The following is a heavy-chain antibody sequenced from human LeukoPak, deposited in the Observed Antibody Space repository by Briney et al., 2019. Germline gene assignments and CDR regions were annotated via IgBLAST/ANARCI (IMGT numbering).Heavy chain of an antibody. V-gene: IGHV4-59*12. CDR2: IYYSGST. CDR3: AREGVLWFGELLGEYYFDY. J-gene: IGHJ4*02. D-gene: IGHD3-10*01. Sequence: SETLSLTCTVSGGSISSYYWGWIRQPPGKGLEWIGSIYYSGSTNYNPSLKSRVTMSVDTSKNQFSLKLSSVTAADTAVYYCAREGVLWFGELLGEYYFDYWGQGTLVTVSS. CDR1: GGSISSYY.